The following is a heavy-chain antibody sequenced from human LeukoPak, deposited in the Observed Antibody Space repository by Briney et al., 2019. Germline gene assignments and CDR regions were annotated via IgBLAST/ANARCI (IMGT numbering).Heavy chain of an antibody. V-gene: IGHV4-39*01. CDR2: IYYSGST. CDR3: ARRRRIAALDY. CDR1: GGSISSSSYY. J-gene: IGHJ4*02. D-gene: IGHD6-13*01. Sequence: SETLSLTCTVSGGSISSSSYYWGWIRQPPGKGLEWIGSIYYSGSTYYNPSLKSRVTISVDTSKNQFSLKLSSVTAADTAVYYCARRRRIAALDYWGQGTLVTVSS.